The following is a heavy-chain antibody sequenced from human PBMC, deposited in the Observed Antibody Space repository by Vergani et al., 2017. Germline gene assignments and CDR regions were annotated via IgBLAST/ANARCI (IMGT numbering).Heavy chain of an antibody. D-gene: IGHD3-9*01. J-gene: IGHJ5*01. V-gene: IGHV3-30*03. CDR1: GFSFGSYG. CDR2: ISNDGGNK. Sequence: QVQLVESGGGVVQPGGSLRLSCAASGFSFGSYGMHWVRQSPGKGLEWVAVISNDGGNKYYADSVKGRFTIYKDNTVDMLSLQMNSLRVEDTGVYYCARARCIETCYMSNWLDSWGQGTLVTVSS. CDR3: ARARCIETCYMSNWLDS.